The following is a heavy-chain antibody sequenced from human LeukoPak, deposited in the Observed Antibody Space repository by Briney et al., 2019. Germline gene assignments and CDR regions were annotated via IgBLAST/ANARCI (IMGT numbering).Heavy chain of an antibody. CDR1: GGSFSDYY. J-gene: IGHJ6*03. CDR3: ARGRQDVNMILVVMAGVSYYLDV. Sequence: SETLSLTCAVYGGSFSDYYWTWIRQTPGKGLEWIGEMSPSGSSNYNPSLKSRVTISVDTSKNQFSLMLRSVTAADTAVYYCARGRQDVNMILVVMAGVSYYLDVWSKGTTVTVS. CDR2: MSPSGSS. V-gene: IGHV4-34*01. D-gene: IGHD3-22*01.